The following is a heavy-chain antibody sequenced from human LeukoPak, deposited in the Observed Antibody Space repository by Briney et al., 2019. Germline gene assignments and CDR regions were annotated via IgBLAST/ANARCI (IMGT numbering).Heavy chain of an antibody. J-gene: IGHJ4*02. D-gene: IGHD1-14*01. CDR2: FDPEDGET. CDR3: ATGGTEAFLPDY. V-gene: IGHV1-24*01. CDR1: GYTLTELS. Sequence: ASVKVSCKVSGYTLTELSMHWVRQAPGRGLEWMGGFDPEDGETIYAQKFQGRVTMTEDTSTDTAYMELSSLRSEDTAVYYCATGGTEAFLPDYWGQGTLVTVSS.